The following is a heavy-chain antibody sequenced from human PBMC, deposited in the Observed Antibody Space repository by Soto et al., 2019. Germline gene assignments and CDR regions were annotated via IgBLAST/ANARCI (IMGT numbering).Heavy chain of an antibody. V-gene: IGHV4-59*01. CDR2: IYYSGST. Sequence: SETLSLTCTVSVVSISSSSWTWTRQPPGKGLEWIGYIYYSGSTNYSPSLKSRVTISADTSENQFSLKLSSVTAADTAVYYCARMNQLAPKKNAFDIWGQGTMVTVSS. CDR3: ARMNQLAPKKNAFDI. J-gene: IGHJ3*02. CDR1: VVSISSSS. D-gene: IGHD1-1*01.